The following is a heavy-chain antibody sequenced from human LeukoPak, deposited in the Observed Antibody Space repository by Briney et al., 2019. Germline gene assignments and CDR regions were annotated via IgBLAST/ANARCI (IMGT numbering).Heavy chain of an antibody. Sequence: ASVKVSCKASGGTFSSYAISWVRQAPGQGLEWMGWISAYNGNTNYAQKLQGRVTMTTDTSTSTAYMELRSLRSDDTAVYYCARDPDLYNWNDSGDGYFDYWGQGTLVTVSS. D-gene: IGHD1-20*01. CDR3: ARDPDLYNWNDSGDGYFDY. J-gene: IGHJ4*02. CDR1: GGTFSSYA. V-gene: IGHV1-18*01. CDR2: ISAYNGNT.